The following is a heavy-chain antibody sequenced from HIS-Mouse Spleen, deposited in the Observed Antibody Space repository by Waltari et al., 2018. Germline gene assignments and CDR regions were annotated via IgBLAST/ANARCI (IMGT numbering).Heavy chain of an antibody. Sequence: QVQLVESGGGVVQPGRSLRLSCAASGFTFSSYAMHWVSQAPGKGLEWVAVISYDGSNKYYADSVKGRFTISRDNSKNTLYLQMNSLRAEDTAVYYCARADIGVVVNALDYWGQGTLVTVSS. CDR2: ISYDGSNK. V-gene: IGHV3-30*04. D-gene: IGHD3-22*01. CDR1: GFTFSSYA. J-gene: IGHJ4*02. CDR3: ARADIGVVVNALDY.